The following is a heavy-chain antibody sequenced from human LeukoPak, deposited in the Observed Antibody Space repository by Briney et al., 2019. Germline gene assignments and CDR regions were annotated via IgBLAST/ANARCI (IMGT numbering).Heavy chain of an antibody. D-gene: IGHD1-26*01. V-gene: IGHV1-69*04. CDR1: GGTFSSYA. Sequence: GASVKVSCKASGGTFSSYAISWVRQAPGQGLEWMGRIIPILGIANYAQRFQGRVTITADKSTSTAYMELSSLRSEDTAVYYCARGSETWELINYWGQGTLVTVSS. J-gene: IGHJ4*02. CDR3: ARGSETWELINY. CDR2: IIPILGIA.